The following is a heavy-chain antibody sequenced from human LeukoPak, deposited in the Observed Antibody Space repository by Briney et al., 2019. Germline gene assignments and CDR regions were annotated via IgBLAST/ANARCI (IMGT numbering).Heavy chain of an antibody. D-gene: IGHD3-3*01. Sequence: PSQTLSLTCAVSGGSISSSNWWSWVRQPPGKGLEWIGEIYHSGSTNYNPSLKSRVTISVDKSKNQFSLKLSSVTAADTAVYYCARGPRLLRFLGWLDDAFDIWGQGTMVTVSS. V-gene: IGHV4-4*02. CDR3: ARGPRLLRFLGWLDDAFDI. J-gene: IGHJ3*02. CDR1: GGSISSSNW. CDR2: IYHSGST.